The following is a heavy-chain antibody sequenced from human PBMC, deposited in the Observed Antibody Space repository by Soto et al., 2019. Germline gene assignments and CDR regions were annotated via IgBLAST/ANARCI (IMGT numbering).Heavy chain of an antibody. CDR3: TRGHWALDS. D-gene: IGHD3-16*01. J-gene: IGHJ5*01. Sequence: ETLSLTCTVSGGSINSYYWSWVRQPPGKGLEWIAYIYNNGTTNSNPSLKSRVTISLDTSKSQFYLKLTSVTAADTAVYYCTRGHWALDSWAQGTLVTVSS. CDR1: GGSINSYY. V-gene: IGHV4-59*01. CDR2: IYNNGTT.